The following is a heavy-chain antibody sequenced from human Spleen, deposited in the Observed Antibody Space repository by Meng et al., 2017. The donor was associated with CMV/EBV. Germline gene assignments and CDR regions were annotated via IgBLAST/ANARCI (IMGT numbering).Heavy chain of an antibody. Sequence: GESLKISCAASGFDFSAYSLNWVRQAPGKGLEWVAFISRSTHDIYYADSVKARFTISRDTAKNSVYLQMNSLRAEDTAVYYCARDDGSGNVYDLYYGMDVWGQGTTVTVSS. CDR2: ISRSTHDI. D-gene: IGHD3-10*01. CDR1: GFDFSAYS. V-gene: IGHV3-21*01. J-gene: IGHJ6*02. CDR3: ARDDGSGNVYDLYYGMDV.